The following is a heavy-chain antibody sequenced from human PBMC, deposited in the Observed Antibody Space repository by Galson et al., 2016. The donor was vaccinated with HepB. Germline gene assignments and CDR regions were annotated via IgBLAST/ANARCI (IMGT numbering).Heavy chain of an antibody. V-gene: IGHV3-74*01. CDR1: GFAFGSHW. CDR3: GRDHSVVLTTAYNWFDP. Sequence: SLRLSCAASGFAFGSHWMHWVRQVPGKGLAWVSRINSDGTISNYADSVKGRFTISRDNAKNTLYLQVNSLRVDDTAIYYCGRDHSVVLTTAYNWFDPWGQGTLVTVSS. CDR2: INSDGTIS. J-gene: IGHJ5*02. D-gene: IGHD4-23*01.